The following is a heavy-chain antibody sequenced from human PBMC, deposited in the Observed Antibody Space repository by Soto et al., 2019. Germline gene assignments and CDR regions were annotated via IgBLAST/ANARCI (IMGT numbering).Heavy chain of an antibody. CDR2: IHYSGST. Sequence: SETLSLTCTVSGGSVSTTSSYWGWIRQPPGKGLEWIGYIHYSGSTNYNPSLKSRVTISVDTSKNQFSLKLSSVTAADTAVYYCARVGHDSSGYPLPVLDYWGQGTLVTVSS. CDR1: GGSVSTTSSY. CDR3: ARVGHDSSGYPLPVLDY. J-gene: IGHJ4*02. V-gene: IGHV4-61*05. D-gene: IGHD3-22*01.